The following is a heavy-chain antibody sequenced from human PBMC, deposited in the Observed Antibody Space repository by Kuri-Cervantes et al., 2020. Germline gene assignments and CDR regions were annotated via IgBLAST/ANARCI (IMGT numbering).Heavy chain of an antibody. V-gene: IGHV3-33*08. CDR1: GFTFSSYG. CDR3: TRGYSSTWTHAFDI. Sequence: GESLKISCAASGFTFSSYGMHWVRQAPGKGLEWVAVIWYDGSNKYYADSVKGRFTISRDNSKNTLYLQMNSLKTEDTAVYYCTRGYSSTWTHAFDIWGQGTMVTVSS. J-gene: IGHJ3*02. D-gene: IGHD6-13*01. CDR2: IWYDGSNK.